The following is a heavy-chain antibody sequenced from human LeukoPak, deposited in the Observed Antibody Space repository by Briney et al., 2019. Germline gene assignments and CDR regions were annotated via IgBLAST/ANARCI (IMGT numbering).Heavy chain of an antibody. V-gene: IGHV4-34*01. Sequence: KPSETLSLTCAVYGGSFSGYYWSWIRQPPGKGLEWIGEINHSGSTNYNPSLKSRVTISVDTSKNQFSLKLSSVTAADTAVYYYARGPTYYYGSGSPYFDYWGQGTLVIVSS. J-gene: IGHJ4*02. CDR1: GGSFSGYY. CDR2: INHSGST. CDR3: ARGPTYYYGSGSPYFDY. D-gene: IGHD3-10*01.